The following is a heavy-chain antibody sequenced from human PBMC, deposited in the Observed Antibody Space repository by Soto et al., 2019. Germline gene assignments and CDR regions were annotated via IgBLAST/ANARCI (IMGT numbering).Heavy chain of an antibody. CDR1: GYTFTSYG. V-gene: IGHV1-18*01. Sequence: GASVKVSCKASGYTFTSYGISWVRQAPGQGXEWMGWISAYNGNTNYAQKLQGRVTMTTDTSTSAAYMELRSLRSDDTAVYYCARDARGITIFGVVIGHYYYGMDVWGQGTTVTVSS. CDR2: ISAYNGNT. J-gene: IGHJ6*02. D-gene: IGHD3-3*01. CDR3: ARDARGITIFGVVIGHYYYGMDV.